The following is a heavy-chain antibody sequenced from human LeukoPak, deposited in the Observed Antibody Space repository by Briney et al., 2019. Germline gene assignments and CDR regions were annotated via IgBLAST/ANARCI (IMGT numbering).Heavy chain of an antibody. CDR2: INHSGST. J-gene: IGHJ5*02. D-gene: IGHD2-2*02. CDR1: GGSFSGYY. Sequence: SETLSLTCAAYGGSFSGYYWSWIRQPPGKGLEWIGEINHSGSTNYNPSLKSRVTISVDTSKNQFSLKLSSVTAADTAVYYCVGCSSTSCYKNWFDPWGQGTLVTVSS. V-gene: IGHV4-34*01. CDR3: VGCSSTSCYKNWFDP.